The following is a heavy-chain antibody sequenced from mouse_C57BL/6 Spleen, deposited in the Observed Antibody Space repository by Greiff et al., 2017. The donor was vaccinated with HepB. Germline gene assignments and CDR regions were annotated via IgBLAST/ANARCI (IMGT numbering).Heavy chain of an antibody. J-gene: IGHJ4*01. V-gene: IGHV1-64*01. D-gene: IGHD2-3*01. CDR3: ARGDGYCECGAMDY. Sequence: VQLQQSGAELVKPGASVKLSCKASGYTFTSYWMHWVKQRPGQGLEWIGMIHPNSGSTNYNEKFKSKATLTVDKSSSTAYMQLSSLTSEDSAVYYCARGDGYCECGAMDYWGQGTSVTVSS. CDR1: GYTFTSYW. CDR2: IHPNSGST.